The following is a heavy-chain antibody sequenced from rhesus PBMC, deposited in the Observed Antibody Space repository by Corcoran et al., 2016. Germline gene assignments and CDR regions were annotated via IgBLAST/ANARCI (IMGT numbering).Heavy chain of an antibody. Sequence: EVQLVESGGGVVQPGGSLRLSCAASGFTFDGYAMHGVRKAPGKGLEWVSGISWDGSNTDDAVSVKGRFTISRDNAKNSLFLQMDRLRAEDTALYYCAKDISPYSSWSGGGYWGQGVLVTVSS. D-gene: IGHD6-13*01. CDR2: ISWDGSNT. J-gene: IGHJ4*01. CDR3: AKDISPYSSWSGGGY. CDR1: GFTFDGYA. V-gene: IGHV3-201*01.